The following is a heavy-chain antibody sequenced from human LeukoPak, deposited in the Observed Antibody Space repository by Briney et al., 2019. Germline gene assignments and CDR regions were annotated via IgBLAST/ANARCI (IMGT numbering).Heavy chain of an antibody. CDR1: SGSISSYY. J-gene: IGHJ4*02. Sequence: SETLSLTCTVSSGSISSYYWSWIRQPPGKGLEWIGYIYYSGSTNYNPSLKSRVTISVDTSKNQFSLKLSSVTAADTAVYYCARDRSIAARGLKISYFDYWGQGTLVTVSS. D-gene: IGHD6-6*01. CDR2: IYYSGST. V-gene: IGHV4-59*01. CDR3: ARDRSIAARGLKISYFDY.